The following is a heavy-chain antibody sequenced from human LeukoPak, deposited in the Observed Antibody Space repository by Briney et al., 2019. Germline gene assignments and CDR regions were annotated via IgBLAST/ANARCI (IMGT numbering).Heavy chain of an antibody. CDR2: NSCCGGST. CDR1: GFTVSSNY. Sequence: GGSLRLSCAASGFTVSSNYMSWVRQAPGKGLEWVASNSCCGGSTYYADSVKGRFTISRDNSKDTLYLQMNSLRVEDAAVYHCAKGRGDPYFFDSWGQGTLVAVSS. CDR3: AKGRGDPYFFDS. D-gene: IGHD3-10*01. V-gene: IGHV3-23*01. J-gene: IGHJ4*02.